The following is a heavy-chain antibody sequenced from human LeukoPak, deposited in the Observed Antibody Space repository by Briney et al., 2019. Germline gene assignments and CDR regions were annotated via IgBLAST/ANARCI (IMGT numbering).Heavy chain of an antibody. CDR3: ARRGYSYGYGSPHDY. D-gene: IGHD5-18*01. CDR2: INHSGST. CDR1: GGSFSGYY. V-gene: IGHV4-34*01. Sequence: SETLSLTCAVYGGSFSGYYWSWIRQPPGKGLEWIGEINHSGSTNYNPSLKSRVTISVDTSKNQFSLKLSSVTAADTAVYYCARRGYSYGYGSPHDYWGQGTLVTVSS. J-gene: IGHJ4*02.